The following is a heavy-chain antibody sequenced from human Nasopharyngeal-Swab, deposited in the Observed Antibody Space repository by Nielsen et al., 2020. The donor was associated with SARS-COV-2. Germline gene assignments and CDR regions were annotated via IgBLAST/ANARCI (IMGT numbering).Heavy chain of an antibody. V-gene: IGHV3-21*01. CDR3: ARDGFWGLRLGELSLYLVGMDV. CDR1: GFTFKNYN. CDR2: ISSSSYI. Sequence: GGSLRLSCAASGFTFKNYNFNWVRQAPGKGLEWVSSISSSSYIYYADSVKGRFTISRDNAKNSLYLQMNSLRAEDTAVYYCARDGFWGLRLGELSLYLVGMDVWGQGTTVTVSS. D-gene: IGHD3-16*02. J-gene: IGHJ6*02.